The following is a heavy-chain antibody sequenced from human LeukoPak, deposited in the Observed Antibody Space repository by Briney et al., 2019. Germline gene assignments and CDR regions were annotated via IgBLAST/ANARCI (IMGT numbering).Heavy chain of an antibody. CDR3: SNGDHFYLEY. J-gene: IGHJ4*02. Sequence: PGGSLRLSCAASGFTFSSYGMHWVRQAPGKGLEWVAVISYDGSTKYYADPVRGRFTISRDNSKNTLYLQINSVGAEDTAVYYCSNGDHFYLEYWGQGTLVTVSS. D-gene: IGHD3-3*01. CDR2: ISYDGSTK. V-gene: IGHV3-30*18. CDR1: GFTFSSYG.